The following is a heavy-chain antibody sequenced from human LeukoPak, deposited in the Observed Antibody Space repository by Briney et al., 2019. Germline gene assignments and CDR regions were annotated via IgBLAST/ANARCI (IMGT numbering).Heavy chain of an antibody. CDR1: GFTFSSYA. CDR2: ISYDGSNK. J-gene: IGHJ4*02. CDR3: ASGYCSGGSCPPFGY. Sequence: GGSLRFSCAASGFTFSSYAMHWVRQAPGKGLEWVAVISYDGSNKYYADSVKGRFTISRDNSKNTLYLQMNSLRAEDTAVYYCASGYCSGGSCPPFGYWGQGTLVTVSS. D-gene: IGHD2-15*01. V-gene: IGHV3-30*04.